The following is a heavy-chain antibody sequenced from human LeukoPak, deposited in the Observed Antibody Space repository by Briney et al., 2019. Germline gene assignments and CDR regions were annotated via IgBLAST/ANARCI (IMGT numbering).Heavy chain of an antibody. Sequence: ASVKVSCKASGGTFSSYAISWVRQAPGQGLEWMGGIIPIFGTANYAQKFQGRVTITADESTSTAYMELSSLRSEDTAVYYCARDHVYPLGYCSSTSCPNYYYYGMDVWGQGTTVTVSS. CDR1: GGTFSSYA. CDR2: IIPIFGTA. D-gene: IGHD2-2*01. V-gene: IGHV1-69*13. CDR3: ARDHVYPLGYCSSTSCPNYYYYGMDV. J-gene: IGHJ6*02.